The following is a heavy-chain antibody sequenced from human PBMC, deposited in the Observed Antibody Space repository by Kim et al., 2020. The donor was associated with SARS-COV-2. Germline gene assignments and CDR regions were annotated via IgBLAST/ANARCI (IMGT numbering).Heavy chain of an antibody. CDR2: IKSEGTGI. CDR1: GFTVTTYW. CDR3: ASDTVLYGLDV. D-gene: IGHD4-4*01. Sequence: RGSLRLSCADSGFTVTTYWMHWVRQAPGKGLEWVSRIKSEGTGITYADSVKGRFTISRDKANNTLYLQMDNLRDDDTAVYYCASDTVLYGLDVWGQGTMVTVSS. J-gene: IGHJ6*02. V-gene: IGHV3-74*03.